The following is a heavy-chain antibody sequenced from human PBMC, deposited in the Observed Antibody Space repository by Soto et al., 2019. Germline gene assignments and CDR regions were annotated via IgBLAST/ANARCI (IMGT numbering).Heavy chain of an antibody. Sequence: SGPTLVHPTQTLTLTCTFSGFSLSTSGVGVGWIRQPPGKALEWLALIYWDDDKRYSPSLKSRLTITKDTSKNQVVLTMTNMDPVDTATYYCAHSFGAARPSYYYYYYYMDVWGKGTTVTVSS. CDR1: GFSLSTSGVG. CDR2: IYWDDDK. D-gene: IGHD6-6*01. CDR3: AHSFGAARPSYYYYYYYMDV. J-gene: IGHJ6*03. V-gene: IGHV2-5*02.